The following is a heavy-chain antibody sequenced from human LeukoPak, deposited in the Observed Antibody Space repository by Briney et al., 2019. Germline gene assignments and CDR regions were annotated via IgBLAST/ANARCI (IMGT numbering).Heavy chain of an antibody. CDR3: ARLRGNLYYYYGMDV. J-gene: IGHJ6*02. Sequence: SETLSLTCAVYGGSFSGYYWSWIRQPPGKGLEWVGEINHSGSTNYNPSLKSRVTISVDTSKNQFSLKLSSVTAADTAVHYCARLRGNLYYYYGMDVWGQGTTVTVSS. CDR1: GGSFSGYY. D-gene: IGHD1-14*01. V-gene: IGHV4-34*01. CDR2: INHSGST.